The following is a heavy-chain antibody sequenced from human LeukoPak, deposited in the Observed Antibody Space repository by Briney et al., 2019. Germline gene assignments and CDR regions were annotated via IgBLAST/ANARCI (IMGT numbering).Heavy chain of an antibody. CDR3: ARADYYDSSGYLGDAFDI. Sequence: GESLKISCKGSGYSFTSYWIGWVRQMPGKGLEWMGIIYPGDPDTRYSPSFQGQVTISADKSISTAYLQWSSLKASDTAMYYCARADYYDSSGYLGDAFDIWGQGTMVTVSS. CDR2: IYPGDPDT. D-gene: IGHD3-22*01. CDR1: GYSFTSYW. J-gene: IGHJ3*02. V-gene: IGHV5-51*01.